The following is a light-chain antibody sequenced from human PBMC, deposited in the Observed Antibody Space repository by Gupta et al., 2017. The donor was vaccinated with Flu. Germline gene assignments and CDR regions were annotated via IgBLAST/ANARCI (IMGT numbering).Light chain of an antibody. Sequence: QPVLTQPPSVSGAPGQRVTISCTGSSSNIGAGYDVHWYQQIPGTAPKVLIYGNSNRPSGVPDRFSGSKSVTSASLAITGLQAEDEADYYCQSYDNSLSGSKVFGRGTKLTVL. V-gene: IGLV1-40*01. CDR2: GNS. J-gene: IGLJ3*02. CDR3: QSYDNSLSGSKV. CDR1: SSNIGAGYD.